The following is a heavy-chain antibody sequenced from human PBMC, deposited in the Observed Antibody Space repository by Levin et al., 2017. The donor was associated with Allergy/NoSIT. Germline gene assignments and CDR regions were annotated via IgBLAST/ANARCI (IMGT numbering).Heavy chain of an antibody. CDR2: IYYNGST. J-gene: IGHJ3*02. D-gene: IGHD2-21*02. CDR3: ARDRSRLSDTAPDAFDI. V-gene: IGHV4-59*01. Sequence: PGGSLRLSCTVSGGSISSYFWSWIRQPPGKGLDWLGYIYYNGSTNYNPSLKSRVTISKDTSKNQFSLMLTSVTAADTAVYYCARDRSRLSDTAPDAFDIWGQGTMVTVSS. CDR1: GGSISSYF.